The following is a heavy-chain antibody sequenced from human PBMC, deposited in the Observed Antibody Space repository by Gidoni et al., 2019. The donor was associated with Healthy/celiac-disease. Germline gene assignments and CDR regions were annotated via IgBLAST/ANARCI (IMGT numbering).Heavy chain of an antibody. V-gene: IGHV3-53*01. J-gene: IGHJ4*02. Sequence: EVQLVESGGGLIQPGGSLRLSCAASGFTVSSNYMSWVRQAPGKGLECVSVIYSDGSTYYADSVKGRFTISRDNSKNTLYLQMNSLRAEDTAVYYCARAASSIYDSSGWTRHFDYWGQGTLVTVSS. CDR1: GFTVSSNY. CDR3: ARAASSIYDSSGWTRHFDY. CDR2: IYSDGST. D-gene: IGHD3-22*01.